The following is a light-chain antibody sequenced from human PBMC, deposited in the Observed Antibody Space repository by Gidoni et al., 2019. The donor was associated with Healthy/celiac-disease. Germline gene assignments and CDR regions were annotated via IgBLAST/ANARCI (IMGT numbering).Light chain of an antibody. CDR3: MQALQTPLT. J-gene: IGKJ4*01. Sequence: IVMPQSPLFLPVTPGEPAATSCRSSQSLLHSNGYNHLHWYLQKPGQSPQLLIDLGSHRASGVPDRFSGSGSATDFTLKISRVEAEDVGVYYYMQALQTPLTFGGGTKVEIK. CDR1: QSLLHSNGYNH. V-gene: IGKV2-28*01. CDR2: LGS.